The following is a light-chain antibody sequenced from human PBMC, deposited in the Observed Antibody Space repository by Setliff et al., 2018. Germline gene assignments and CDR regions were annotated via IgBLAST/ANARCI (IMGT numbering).Light chain of an antibody. CDR3: QSYDGSLEGYV. J-gene: IGLJ1*01. CDR1: SSNIGAGFG. CDR2: GNN. Sequence: QSVLTQPPSVSGAPGQTVTISCTGSSSNIGAGFGVHWYQQLPGKAPQLLIYGNNNRPSGVPDRFSGSRSGTSASLAITGLQSEDEADYYCQSYDGSLEGYVFGTGTKVTVL. V-gene: IGLV1-40*01.